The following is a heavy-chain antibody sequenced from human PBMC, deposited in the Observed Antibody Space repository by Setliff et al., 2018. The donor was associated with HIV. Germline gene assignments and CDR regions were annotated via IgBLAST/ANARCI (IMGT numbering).Heavy chain of an antibody. CDR2: INPYSGGT. V-gene: IGHV1-2*02. CDR1: GYTFTGYY. J-gene: IGHJ3*02. CDR3: ARDRYYDSSGYYWFDAFDI. Sequence: ASVKVSCKASGYTFTGYYMHWVRQAPGQGLEWMGWINPYSGGTNYAQKFQGRVTMTRDTSISTAYMELSSLRSDDTAVYYCARDRYYDSSGYYWFDAFDIWGQGTMVTVSS. D-gene: IGHD3-22*01.